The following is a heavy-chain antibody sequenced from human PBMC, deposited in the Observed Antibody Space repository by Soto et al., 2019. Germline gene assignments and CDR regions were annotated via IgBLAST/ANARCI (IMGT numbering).Heavy chain of an antibody. J-gene: IGHJ6*02. D-gene: IGHD2-15*01. CDR1: GFTFSSYD. CDR2: TGTAGDT. V-gene: IGHV3-13*01. CDR3: ARGYCSGGSCYSAYYYYGMDV. Sequence: EVQLVESGGGLVQPGGSLRLSCAASGFTFSSYDMHWVRQATGKGLGWVSATGTAGDTYYPGSVKGRFTISRENAKNSLYLQMNSLRAEDTAVYYCARGYCSGGSCYSAYYYYGMDVWGQGTTVTVSS.